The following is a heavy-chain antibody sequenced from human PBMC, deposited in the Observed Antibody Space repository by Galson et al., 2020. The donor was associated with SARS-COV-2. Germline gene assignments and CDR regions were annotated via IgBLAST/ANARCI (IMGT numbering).Heavy chain of an antibody. V-gene: IGHV3-15*01. CDR1: GFTFSNAW. J-gene: IGHJ1*01. CDR2: LKSKTNGETT. CDR3: STAITMGDKFL. D-gene: IGHD3-10*01. Sequence: GESLKISCAASGFTFSNAWMNWVRQAPGKGLEWVGRLKSKTNGETTDYAAPVKGRFTISRDDSENTWLLQMNSLKTEDTAVYYCSTAITMGDKFLWGQGTLVIVSS.